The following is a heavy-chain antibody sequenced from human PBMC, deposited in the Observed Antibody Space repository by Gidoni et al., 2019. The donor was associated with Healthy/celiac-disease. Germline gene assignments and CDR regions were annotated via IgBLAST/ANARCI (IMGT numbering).Heavy chain of an antibody. V-gene: IGHV3-15*01. J-gene: IGHJ4*02. Sequence: EVQLVESGGGLVKPGGSLRLSCAASGFTFSNAWMSWVRQAPGKGLEWVGRIKSKTDGGTTDYAAPVKGRFTISRDDSKNTLYLQMNSLKTEDTAVYYCTTDASSGWYNLFDYWGQGTLVTVSS. CDR1: GFTFSNAW. D-gene: IGHD6-19*01. CDR3: TTDASSGWYNLFDY. CDR2: IKSKTDGGTT.